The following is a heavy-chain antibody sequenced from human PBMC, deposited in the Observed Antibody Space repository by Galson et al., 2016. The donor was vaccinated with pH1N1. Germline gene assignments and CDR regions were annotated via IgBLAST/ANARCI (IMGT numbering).Heavy chain of an antibody. V-gene: IGHV2-5*02. CDR2: VYWDDDK. D-gene: IGHD3-22*01. Sequence: PALVKPTQTLTLTCTFSGFSLSTRRVGVGWIRQPPGKALEWLALVYWDDDKRYSPSLTTRLTITQDISRNQVVLTMTNMHPVDTGTYYCARQLGGCTDGSGQPRRSDFWGQGALVTVSS. J-gene: IGHJ4*02. CDR1: GFSLSTRRVG. CDR3: ARQLGGCTDGSGQPRRSDF.